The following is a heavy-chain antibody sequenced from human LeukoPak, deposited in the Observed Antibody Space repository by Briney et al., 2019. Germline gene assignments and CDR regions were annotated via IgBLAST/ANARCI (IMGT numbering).Heavy chain of an antibody. D-gene: IGHD2-21*02. J-gene: IGHJ4*02. CDR2: ISDDGERK. CDR1: GFTFSSYS. V-gene: IGHV3-30*03. CDR3: ARARVVTKWIDY. Sequence: GGSLRLSCAASGFTFSSYSMNWVRQAPGKGLEWVAIISDDGERKFYADSVRGRITISRDKSKNSLYLQMNSLRAEDTAVYYCARARVVTKWIDYWGQGTLVTVSS.